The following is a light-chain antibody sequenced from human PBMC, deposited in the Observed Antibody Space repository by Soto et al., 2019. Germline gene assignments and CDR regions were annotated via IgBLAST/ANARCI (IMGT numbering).Light chain of an antibody. CDR3: QQYGRSPFT. Sequence: EIVLTQSPGTLSLSPGERATLSCRASQSVSSSYLAWYQQKPGQAPRLLIYGASSRATGIPGRFGGSGSGTDFTLTISRLEPEDFAVYYCQQYGRSPFTFGPGTKVDIK. V-gene: IGKV3-20*01. J-gene: IGKJ3*01. CDR2: GAS. CDR1: QSVSSSY.